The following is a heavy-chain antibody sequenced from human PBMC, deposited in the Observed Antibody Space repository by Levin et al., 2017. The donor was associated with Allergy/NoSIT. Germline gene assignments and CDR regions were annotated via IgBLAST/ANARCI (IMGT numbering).Heavy chain of an antibody. Sequence: GGSLRLSCAASGFTFSSSAMSWVRQAPGKGLEWVSAISTDSEYIFYADSVKGRVTISRDNSRNRLYLQMSSLRVEDTAVYYCAQGRLQLGYSFDSWGQGALVTVSS. CDR1: GFTFSSSA. V-gene: IGHV3-23*01. CDR3: AQGRLQLGYSFDS. CDR2: ISTDSEYI. D-gene: IGHD6-13*01. J-gene: IGHJ4*02.